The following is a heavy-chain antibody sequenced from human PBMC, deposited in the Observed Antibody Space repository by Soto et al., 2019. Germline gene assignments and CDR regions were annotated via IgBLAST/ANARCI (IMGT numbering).Heavy chain of an antibody. D-gene: IGHD2-2*01. CDR1: GGTFSSYT. CDR3: ANHLVPAAGMDV. Sequence: QVQLVQSGAEVKKPGSSVKVSCKASGGTFSSYTISWVRQAPGQGLEWMGRIIPILGIANYAQKVQGRVTITADKSTSTAYMELSSLRSEDTAVYYCANHLVPAAGMDVWGQGTTVTVSS. V-gene: IGHV1-69*02. CDR2: IIPILGIA. J-gene: IGHJ6*02.